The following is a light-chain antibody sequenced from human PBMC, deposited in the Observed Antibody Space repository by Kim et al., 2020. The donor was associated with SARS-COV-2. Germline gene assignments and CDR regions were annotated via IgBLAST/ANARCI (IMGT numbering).Light chain of an antibody. CDR3: MQGRQIPHT. V-gene: IGKV2-28*01. Sequence: DIVMTQSPLSLPVTPGEPASISCRSSQSLLYSNGYNYVDWFLQRPGQSPQLLIYLGSTRASGVPDRFSGSGSGTDFSLRISRVEAEDVGVYYCMQGRQIPHTFGQGTKLEIK. J-gene: IGKJ2*01. CDR2: LGS. CDR1: QSLLYSNGYNY.